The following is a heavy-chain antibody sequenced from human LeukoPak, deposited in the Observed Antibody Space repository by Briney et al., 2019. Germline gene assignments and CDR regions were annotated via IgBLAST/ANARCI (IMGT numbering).Heavy chain of an antibody. CDR3: CSVIIDGYFDY. V-gene: IGHV1-69*05. J-gene: IGHJ4*02. Sequence: ASVKVSRKASGYIFTDYYLYWVRQAPGQGLEWMGRIIPIFGTANYAQKFQGRVTITTDESTSTAYMELSSLRSEDTAVYYCCSVIIDGYFDYWGQGTLVTVSS. CDR1: GYIFTDYY. D-gene: IGHD3-3*01. CDR2: IIPIFGTA.